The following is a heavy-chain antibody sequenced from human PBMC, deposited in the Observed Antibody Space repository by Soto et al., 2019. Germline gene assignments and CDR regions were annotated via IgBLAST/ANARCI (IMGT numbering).Heavy chain of an antibody. Sequence: SVKVSCKASGGTFSSYTISWVRQAPGQGLEWMGRIIPILGIANYAQKFQGRVTITADKSTSTAYMELSSLRSEDTAVYYCARTSGSSSGEFAYWSQGSLVTVSS. D-gene: IGHD6-6*01. CDR2: IIPILGIA. CDR3: ARTSGSSSGEFAY. J-gene: IGHJ4*02. V-gene: IGHV1-69*02. CDR1: GGTFSSYT.